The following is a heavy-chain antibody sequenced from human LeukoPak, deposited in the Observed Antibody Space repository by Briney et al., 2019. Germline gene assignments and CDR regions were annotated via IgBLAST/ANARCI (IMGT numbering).Heavy chain of an antibody. CDR2: ISTNGDGT. D-gene: IGHD2-2*01. J-gene: IGHJ4*02. Sequence: HAGGSLRLSCAASGFTFRTYALHWVRQAPGKGLEYVSAISTNGDGTYYADSVKGRFTISRDNSKNTLFLQMGSLRADDMAVYYCARWGSTSCYDYWGQGTLVTVSS. V-gene: IGHV3-64*02. CDR3: ARWGSTSCYDY. CDR1: GFTFRTYA.